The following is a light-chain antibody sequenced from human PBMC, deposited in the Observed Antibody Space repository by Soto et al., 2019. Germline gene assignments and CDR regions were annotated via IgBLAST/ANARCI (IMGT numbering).Light chain of an antibody. CDR2: DAS. CDR1: PSVISY. V-gene: IGKV3-11*02. Sequence: EIVLTQSPATLSLSPGDKATLSCRASPSVISYLAWYQQKPGQAPRLLMHDASIRATGIPARFSGTGSERDFSLTITSLEPEDFAVYHCQQRSNWPWTFGQGTKVEIK. J-gene: IGKJ1*01. CDR3: QQRSNWPWT.